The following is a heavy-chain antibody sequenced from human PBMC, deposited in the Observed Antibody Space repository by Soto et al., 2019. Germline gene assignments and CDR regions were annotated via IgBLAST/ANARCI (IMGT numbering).Heavy chain of an antibody. V-gene: IGHV4-59*01. D-gene: IGHD3-10*01. CDR2: IYCSGRA. CDR1: RGPISSYY. J-gene: IGHJ4*02. CDR3: ARGNPSVWFGEPDFDY. Sequence: ETLSRTCTFSRGPISSYYLSCIRHHPGNGLGWIGYIYCSGRANYNPYLKRRVSISVDTCTNRFTLKLSSVTAEDTAVYYCARGNPSVWFGEPDFDYWGQGSRVTVSS.